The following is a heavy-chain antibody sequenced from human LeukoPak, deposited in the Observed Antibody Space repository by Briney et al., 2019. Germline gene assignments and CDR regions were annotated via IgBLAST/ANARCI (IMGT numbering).Heavy chain of an antibody. J-gene: IGHJ4*02. Sequence: SETLSLTCAVYGGSFSGYYWSWIRQPPGKGLEWIGEINHSGSTNYNPSLKSRVTISVDTSKNQFSLKLSSVTAADTAVYYCARTGREYSKRACLDYWGQGTLVTVSS. V-gene: IGHV4-34*01. CDR2: INHSGST. D-gene: IGHD6-6*01. CDR1: GGSFSGYY. CDR3: ARTGREYSKRACLDY.